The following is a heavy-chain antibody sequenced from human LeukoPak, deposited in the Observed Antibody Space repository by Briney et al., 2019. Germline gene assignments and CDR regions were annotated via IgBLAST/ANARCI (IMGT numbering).Heavy chain of an antibody. CDR3: ARALGSTYAFDI. V-gene: IGHV3-30*03. CDR1: GFTFSSYG. Sequence: GGSLRLSRAASGFTFSSYGMHWVRQAPGKGLEWVAVISCDGSNKYYADSVKGRFTISRDNSKNTLYLQMNSLRAEDTAVYYCARALGSTYAFDIWGQGTMVTVSS. J-gene: IGHJ3*02. D-gene: IGHD1-26*01. CDR2: ISCDGSNK.